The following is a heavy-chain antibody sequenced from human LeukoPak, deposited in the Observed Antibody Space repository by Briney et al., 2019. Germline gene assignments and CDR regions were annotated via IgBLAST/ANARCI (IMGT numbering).Heavy chain of an antibody. Sequence: GGSLRLSCAASGFTFSDYYMSWIRQAPGKGLEWVSYISSSGSTIYYADSVKGRFTISRDNAKNSLYLQMNSLRAEDTAVYYCARVALLWFGEPDAFDIWGQGTMLTVSS. V-gene: IGHV3-11*01. CDR3: ARVALLWFGEPDAFDI. CDR1: GFTFSDYY. J-gene: IGHJ3*02. CDR2: ISSSGSTI. D-gene: IGHD3-10*01.